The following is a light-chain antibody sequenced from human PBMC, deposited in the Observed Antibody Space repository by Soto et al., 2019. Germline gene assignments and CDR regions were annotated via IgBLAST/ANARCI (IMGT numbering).Light chain of an antibody. J-gene: IGKJ1*01. V-gene: IGKV1-39*01. CDR1: QSISSY. CDR2: AAS. CDR3: QQSYSTPRK. Sequence: DIQMTHSPASLSECVVDRVTITCRASQSISSYLNWYQQKPGKAPKLLIYAASSLQRGVPSRFSGSGSGTDFTLTISSLQPEDFATYYCQQSYSTPRKFGKGTKGDIK.